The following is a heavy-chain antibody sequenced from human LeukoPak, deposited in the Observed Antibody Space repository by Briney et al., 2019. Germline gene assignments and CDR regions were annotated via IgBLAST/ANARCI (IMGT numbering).Heavy chain of an antibody. V-gene: IGHV3-11*04. CDR3: VRETGWLFDF. Sequence: ETGGSLRLSCAATGFSFRDRYMSWIRQAPGKGMEWVAYISPNSDNIHYADSVKGRFTISRDNAKNSLFLQVNSLRAEDTAVYYCVRETGWLFDFRGQGTLVIVSS. D-gene: IGHD5-12*01. CDR1: GFSFRDRY. CDR2: ISPNSDNI. J-gene: IGHJ4*02.